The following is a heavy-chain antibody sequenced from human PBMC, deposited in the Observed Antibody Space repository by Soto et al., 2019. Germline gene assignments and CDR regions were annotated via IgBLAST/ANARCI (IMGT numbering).Heavy chain of an antibody. J-gene: IGHJ6*02. CDR1: GFTFSGPA. CDR3: TNPQVYYGMDV. V-gene: IGHV3-73*02. CDR2: IRSKANNYAT. Sequence: EVQLVESGGGLVQPGGSLKLSFAASGFTFSGPAGHWVRRASGKGLEGVGRIRSKANNYATAYAASVQGRFTIFRDDLKNTAYLQMNSLKTEDTAVYYCTNPQVYYGMDVWGQGTTVTVSS.